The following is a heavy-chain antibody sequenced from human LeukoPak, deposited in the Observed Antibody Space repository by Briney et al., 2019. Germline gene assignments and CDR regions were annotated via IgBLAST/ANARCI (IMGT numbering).Heavy chain of an antibody. Sequence: PGGSLRLSCAASGFTFSSYSMNWVRQAPGKGLEWVSAISGSGGSTYYADSVKGRFTISRDNSKNTLYLQMNSLRAEDTAVYYCANSGSYWGYYFDYWGQGTLVTVSS. D-gene: IGHD1-26*01. CDR2: ISGSGGST. CDR3: ANSGSYWGYYFDY. V-gene: IGHV3-23*01. CDR1: GFTFSSYS. J-gene: IGHJ4*02.